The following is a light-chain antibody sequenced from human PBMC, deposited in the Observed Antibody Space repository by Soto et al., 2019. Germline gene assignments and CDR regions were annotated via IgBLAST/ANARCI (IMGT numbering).Light chain of an antibody. J-gene: IGKJ5*01. V-gene: IGKV4-1*01. CDR2: RAS. Sequence: DIVMTQSPDSLAVSLGERATINCKSSQSVLYSSNNENSLAWYQQKPGQPPKLLIYRASTRESGVPDRFSGSGSGTDFILTISSLQAEDVALYYCQQYYSTVTFGQGTRLEIK. CDR1: QSVLYSSNNENS. CDR3: QQYYSTVT.